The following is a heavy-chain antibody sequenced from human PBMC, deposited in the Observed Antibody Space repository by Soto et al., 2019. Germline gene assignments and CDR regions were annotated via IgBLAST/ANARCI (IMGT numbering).Heavy chain of an antibody. Sequence: PSETLSLTCTVSGGCITNNDKYWGWIRRSPGKGLDWIATIHYSGSTYYNPSLKSRVTISVDTSKSQFSLKLTSVTAADTAVYYCARVLWSEESPHDNWGLGTLVTVSS. CDR1: GGCITNNDKY. V-gene: IGHV4-39*02. CDR3: ARVLWSEESPHDN. CDR2: IHYSGST. D-gene: IGHD3-10*01. J-gene: IGHJ4*02.